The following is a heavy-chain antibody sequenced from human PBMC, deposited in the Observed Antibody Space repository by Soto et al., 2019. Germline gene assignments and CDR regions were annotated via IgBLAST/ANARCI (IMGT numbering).Heavy chain of an antibody. CDR3: ARCAGRVRDYGGPFDY. Sequence: QVELVQSGAEVKNPGASVTVSCKASGEFFTTYGISWVRQAPGQGLEWMGWISTYSTNTNYAPKFQGRLLLTADTSTTTAHMELRSLSPNDTAVYYCARCAGRVRDYGGPFDYWGQGSLVTVSP. CDR1: GEFFTTYG. J-gene: IGHJ4*02. D-gene: IGHD4-17*01. V-gene: IGHV1-18*04. CDR2: ISTYSTNT.